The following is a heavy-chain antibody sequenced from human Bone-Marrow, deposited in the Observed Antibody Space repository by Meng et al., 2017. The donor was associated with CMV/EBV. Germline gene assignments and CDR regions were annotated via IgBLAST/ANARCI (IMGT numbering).Heavy chain of an antibody. CDR1: GYTFTNYG. D-gene: IGHD2-2*01. CDR3: ARDYCTSCYRGDAFDS. V-gene: IGHV1-18*01. CDR2: ISVYNGYT. J-gene: IGHJ3*02. Sequence: ASVKVSCKASGYTFTNYGISWVRQAPGQGLEWMGWISVYNGYTNYAQKFQGRVTMTTDTSTSTAYMELRSLRSDDTAVYYCARDYCTSCYRGDAFDSWGQGTMVTVSS.